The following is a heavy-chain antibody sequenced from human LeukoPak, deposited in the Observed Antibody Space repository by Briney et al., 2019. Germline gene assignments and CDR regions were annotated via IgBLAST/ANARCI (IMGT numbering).Heavy chain of an antibody. J-gene: IGHJ4*02. CDR2: IDEKGSVR. CDR1: GFPLSSYW. CDR3: VRDLILVWTPGDDFDF. V-gene: IGHV3-74*01. Sequence: GGSLRLSCAVSGFPLSSYWMHWVRQAPGKGQEWVSRIDEKGSVRTYADSVKGRFTVSRDNAKQTVYLQMNSLKVEDTAVYYCVRDLILVWTPGDDFDFWGQGTLVTVSS. D-gene: IGHD2-8*01.